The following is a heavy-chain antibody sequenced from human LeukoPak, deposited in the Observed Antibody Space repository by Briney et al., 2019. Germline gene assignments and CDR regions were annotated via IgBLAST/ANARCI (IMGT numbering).Heavy chain of an antibody. J-gene: IGHJ4*02. CDR2: INPSDDST. V-gene: IGHV1-46*01. D-gene: IGHD4-11*01. Sequence: ASVKVSCKASGYTFTSYYIHWVRQAPGQGLEWMGIINPSDDSTNYTQKFQGRLTMTRDMSTSTVYMELSSLRSEDTAVYYCATDTIQETTISYFTDYWGQGTLVTVSS. CDR3: ATDTIQETTISYFTDY. CDR1: GYTFTSYY.